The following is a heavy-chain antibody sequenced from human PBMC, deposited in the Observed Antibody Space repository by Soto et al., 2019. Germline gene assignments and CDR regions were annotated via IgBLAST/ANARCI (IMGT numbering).Heavy chain of an antibody. D-gene: IGHD3-16*01. CDR3: ARVAQEALGWFDP. CDR1: GGSIDSGGYY. J-gene: IGHJ5*02. CDR2: IYYSGRT. V-gene: IGHV4-31*03. Sequence: QVQLQESGPGLVKPSQTLSLTCTVSGGSIDSGGYYWSWIRQHPGKGLEWIGYIYYSGRTYYNPSLKSRVTISLDTSKQQFSLRLSSVTAADTAMYYCARVAQEALGWFDPWGQGTLVTVSS.